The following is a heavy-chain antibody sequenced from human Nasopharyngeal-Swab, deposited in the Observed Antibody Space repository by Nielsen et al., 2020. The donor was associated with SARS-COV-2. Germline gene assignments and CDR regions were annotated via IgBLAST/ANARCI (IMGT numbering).Heavy chain of an antibody. D-gene: IGHD3-3*01. CDR3: ARDDSITIFGVVIEFSSMDV. CDR1: GYTFTSYA. CDR2: INTNTGNP. Sequence: ASVKVSCKASGYTFTSYAMNWVRQAPGQGLEWMGWINTNTGNPTYAQGFTGRFVFSLDTSVSTAYLQISSLKAEDTAVYYCARDDSITIFGVVIEFSSMDVWGQGTTVTVSS. V-gene: IGHV7-4-1*02. J-gene: IGHJ6*02.